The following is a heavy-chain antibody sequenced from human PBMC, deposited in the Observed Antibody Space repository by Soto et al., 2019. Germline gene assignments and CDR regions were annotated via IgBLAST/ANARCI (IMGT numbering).Heavy chain of an antibody. V-gene: IGHV4-30-4*01. CDR2: IYNGGST. J-gene: IGHJ6*02. CDR1: GGSISHVYYY. CDR3: ARLNGYCVSTNCHGYYGMDV. Sequence: SETLSLTCAVSGGSISHVYYYWSWIRQLPDKGLEWIGHIYNGGSTYNNPSLTSRVTISVDTSRNQFSLQLTSVSAADTAVYYCARLNGYCVSTNCHGYYGMDVWGQGTTVTVSS. D-gene: IGHD2-2*03.